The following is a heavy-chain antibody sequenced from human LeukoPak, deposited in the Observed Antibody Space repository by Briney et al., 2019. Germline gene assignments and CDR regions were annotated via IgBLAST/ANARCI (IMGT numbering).Heavy chain of an antibody. CDR2: ISSRGRTI. D-gene: IGHD6-13*01. Sequence: GGSLRLSCAASGFTFSDYYVSWIGQAPGKGLEWISYISSRGRTIYYADSVKGRFTISRDNAKKSLYLQMNSLRAEDTAVYYCARDPESAAGPDYYYFYGMDAWGQGTTVTVSS. CDR1: GFTFSDYY. V-gene: IGHV3-11*01. J-gene: IGHJ6*02. CDR3: ARDPESAAGPDYYYFYGMDA.